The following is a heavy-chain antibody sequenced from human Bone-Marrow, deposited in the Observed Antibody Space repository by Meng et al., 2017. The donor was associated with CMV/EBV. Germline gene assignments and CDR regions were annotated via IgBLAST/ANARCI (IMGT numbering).Heavy chain of an antibody. CDR2: INPNSGGT. CDR1: GYTFTGYY. CDR3: ARVPAWSGSYDDLDY. Sequence: ASVKVSCKASGYTFTGYYMHWVRQAPGQGLEWMGWINPNSGGTNYAQKFQGRVTMTRDTSISPAYMELSRLRSDDTAVYYCARVPAWSGSYDDLDYWGQGTLVTVSS. D-gene: IGHD1-26*01. V-gene: IGHV1-2*02. J-gene: IGHJ4*02.